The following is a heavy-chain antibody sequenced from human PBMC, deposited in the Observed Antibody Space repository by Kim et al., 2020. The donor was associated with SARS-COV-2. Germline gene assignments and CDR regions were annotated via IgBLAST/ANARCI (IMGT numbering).Heavy chain of an antibody. Sequence: GGSLRLSCAASGFTFTSYAMTWVRQAPGKGLEWVSGITGGGGRTYYADSVKGRFTISRDNFKSTLHLQMNSLRAEDTAVYYCAKIRADWSTTHYFYYGMDGWGQGTTVTVS. CDR2: ITGGGGRT. J-gene: IGHJ6*02. V-gene: IGHV3-23*01. CDR1: GFTFTSYA. D-gene: IGHD2-21*01. CDR3: AKIRADWSTTHYFYYGMDG.